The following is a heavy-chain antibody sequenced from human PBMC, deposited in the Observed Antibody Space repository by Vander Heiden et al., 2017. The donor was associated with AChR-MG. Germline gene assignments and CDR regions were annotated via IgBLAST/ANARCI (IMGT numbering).Heavy chain of an antibody. D-gene: IGHD6-6*01. Sequence: QLQLQESGPGLVTPSETLSLTCTVSGGSISSSSYYWGWIRQPPGKGLVRLGMIYYSGSTYYNPSLKSRVTISVDTSKNQFSLKLSSVTAADTAVYYCARGSSRAFDYWGQGTLVTVSS. CDR2: IYYSGST. CDR1: GGSISSSSYY. CDR3: ARGSSRAFDY. J-gene: IGHJ4*02. V-gene: IGHV4-39*01.